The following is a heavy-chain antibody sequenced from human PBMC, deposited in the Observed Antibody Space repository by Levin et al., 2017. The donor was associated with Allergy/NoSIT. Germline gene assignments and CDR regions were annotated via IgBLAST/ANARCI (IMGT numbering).Heavy chain of an antibody. CDR3: ARATGYSSGWSGPTIDY. Sequence: SQTLSLTCTVSGGSISSYYWSWIRQPPGKGLEWIGYIYYSGSTNYNPSLKSRVTISVDTSKNQFSLKLSSVTAADTAVYYCARATGYSSGWSGPTIDYWGQGTLVTVSS. J-gene: IGHJ4*02. CDR1: GGSISSYY. V-gene: IGHV4-59*08. CDR2: IYYSGST. D-gene: IGHD6-19*01.